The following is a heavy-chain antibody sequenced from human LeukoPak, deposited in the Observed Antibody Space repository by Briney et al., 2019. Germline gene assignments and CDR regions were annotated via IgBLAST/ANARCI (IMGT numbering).Heavy chain of an antibody. CDR1: GYTLTELS. CDR3: ATGRRGVVVVAATQKGYYYGMDV. D-gene: IGHD2-15*01. CDR2: FDPEDGET. V-gene: IGHV1-24*01. Sequence: ASVKVSCKVSGYTLTELSMHWVRQAPGKGLEWMGGFDPEDGETIYAQKFQGRVTMTEDTSTDTAYMELSSLRSEDTAVYYCATGRRGVVVVAATQKGYYYGMDVWGQGTTVTASS. J-gene: IGHJ6*02.